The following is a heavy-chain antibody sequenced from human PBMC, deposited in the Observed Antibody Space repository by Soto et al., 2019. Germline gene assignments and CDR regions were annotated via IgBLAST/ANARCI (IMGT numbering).Heavy chain of an antibody. D-gene: IGHD1-26*01. CDR3: ARGVSAGVDY. Sequence: QVLLVQSGAEVREPGASVKVSCKASGYSFTSLDINWVRQTAGQGLEWMGWMQPSTGRTGYAQKFQGRVTTTRDTSINTAYMELTTLTSDDTAFYYCARGVSAGVDYWGQGTLVTVSS. CDR2: MQPSTGRT. CDR1: GYSFTSLD. J-gene: IGHJ4*02. V-gene: IGHV1-8*01.